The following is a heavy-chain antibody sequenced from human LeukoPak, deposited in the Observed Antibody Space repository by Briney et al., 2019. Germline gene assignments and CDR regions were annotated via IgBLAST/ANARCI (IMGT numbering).Heavy chain of an antibody. J-gene: IGHJ4*02. CDR3: ARRRRSDDELVGYY. V-gene: IGHV4-34*01. CDR2: INHSGGN. CDR1: GGSFSGYY. D-gene: IGHD2-15*01. Sequence: PSETLSLTCAVYGGSFSGYYWSWVRQPPGKGLEWIGEINHSGGNNYNPSLKSRVTISVDTSKNQFSLKLSSVTAADTAVYYCARRRRSDDELVGYYWGQGTLVTVSS.